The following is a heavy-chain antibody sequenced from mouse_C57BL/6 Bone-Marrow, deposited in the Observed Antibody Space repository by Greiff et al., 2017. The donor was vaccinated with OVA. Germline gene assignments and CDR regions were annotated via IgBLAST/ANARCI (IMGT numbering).Heavy chain of an antibody. CDR3: ASSNWDPFDY. J-gene: IGHJ2*01. CDR1: GYTFTSYW. D-gene: IGHD4-1*01. V-gene: IGHV1-59*01. CDR2: IDPSDSYT. Sequence: VQLQQSGAELVRPGTSVKLSCKASGYTFTSYWMHWVKQRPGQGLEWIGVIDPSDSYTNYNQKFKGKATLTVDTSSSTAYMQLSSLTSEDSAVYYCASSNWDPFDYWGQGTTLTVSS.